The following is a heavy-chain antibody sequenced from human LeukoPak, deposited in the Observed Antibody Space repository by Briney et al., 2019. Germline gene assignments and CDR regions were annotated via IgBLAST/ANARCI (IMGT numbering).Heavy chain of an antibody. J-gene: IGHJ5*02. D-gene: IGHD3-3*01. CDR1: GFTFSSYA. V-gene: IGHV3-23*01. Sequence: GGSLRLSCAASGFTFSSYAMSWVRQAPGKGLEWVSAIIGSGGSTYYADSVKGGVTISRDNSKNTLYLQMNSLRAEDTAVYYCAKGTDYDFWSGLNWFDPWGQGTLVTVSS. CDR3: AKGTDYDFWSGLNWFDP. CDR2: IIGSGGST.